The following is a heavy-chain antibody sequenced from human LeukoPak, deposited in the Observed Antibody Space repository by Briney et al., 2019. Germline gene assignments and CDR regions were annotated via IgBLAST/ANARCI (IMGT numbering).Heavy chain of an antibody. D-gene: IGHD1-20*01. Sequence: PGGPLRLSCAASGFTFDDYAMHWVRQAPGKGLEWVLGISWNSGSIGYADSVKGRFTICRDNAKNSLYLQMNSLRAEDTALYYCAKDMYSWSSAFDICGQGTMVTVSS. J-gene: IGHJ3*02. CDR2: ISWNSGSI. V-gene: IGHV3-9*01. CDR1: GFTFDDYA. CDR3: AKDMYSWSSAFDI.